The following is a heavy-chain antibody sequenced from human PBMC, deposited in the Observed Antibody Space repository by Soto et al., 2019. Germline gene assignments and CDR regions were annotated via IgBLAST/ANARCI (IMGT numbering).Heavy chain of an antibody. CDR1: GGSISSYY. Sequence: SETLSVTWTVSGGSISSYYWSWIRQPPGKGLEWIGYIYYSGSTNYNPSLKSRVTISVDTSKNQFSLKLSSVTAADTAVYYCARFSYGSGSYYSYYYGMDVWGQGTTVTVSS. D-gene: IGHD3-10*01. J-gene: IGHJ6*02. V-gene: IGHV4-59*01. CDR3: ARFSYGSGSYYSYYYGMDV. CDR2: IYYSGST.